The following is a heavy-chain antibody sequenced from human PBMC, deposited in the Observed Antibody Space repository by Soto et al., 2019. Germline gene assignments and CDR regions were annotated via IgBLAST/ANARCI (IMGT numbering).Heavy chain of an antibody. Sequence: GGSLRLSCAASGFTFSSYGMHWVRQAPGKGLGWVAVIWYDGSNKYYADSVKGRFTISRDNSKNTLYLQMNSLRAEDTAVYYCARDYGTIFPVDYWGQGTLVTVSS. CDR1: GFTFSSYG. D-gene: IGHD3-3*01. CDR3: ARDYGTIFPVDY. CDR2: IWYDGSNK. J-gene: IGHJ4*02. V-gene: IGHV3-33*01.